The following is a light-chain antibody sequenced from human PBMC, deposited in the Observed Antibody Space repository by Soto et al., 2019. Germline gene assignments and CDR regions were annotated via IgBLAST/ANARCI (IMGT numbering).Light chain of an antibody. Sequence: QSALTQPASVSGSPGQTVIISCTGTSSDIGGYNSVSWYQQHPGRAPKLILFDVSNRPSKIPDRFSGSKSDNTASLTISGLQAEDEADYYGSSYSTSSTLVLFGGGTKVTVL. V-gene: IGLV2-14*03. CDR1: SSDIGGYNS. J-gene: IGLJ2*01. CDR2: DVS. CDR3: SSYSTSSTLVL.